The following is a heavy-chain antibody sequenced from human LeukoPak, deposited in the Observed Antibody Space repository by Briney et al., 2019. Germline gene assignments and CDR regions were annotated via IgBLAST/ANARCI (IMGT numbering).Heavy chain of an antibody. J-gene: IGHJ3*02. CDR1: GFTFSSYG. CDR2: IRYNGSNK. V-gene: IGHV3-30*02. D-gene: IGHD2-2*02. CDR3: AKDCVVVSAAIPDDAFDI. Sequence: GGSLRLSCAASGFTFSSYGMHWVRQAPGKGLEWVAFIRYNGSNKYYAHSVKGRFTISRDNSNSTVYLQMNSLRAEYKAVYYCAKDCVVVSAAIPDDAFDIWGQGTMVTVSS.